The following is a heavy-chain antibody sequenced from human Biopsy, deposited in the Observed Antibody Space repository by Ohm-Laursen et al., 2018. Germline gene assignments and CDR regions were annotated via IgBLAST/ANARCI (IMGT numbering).Heavy chain of an antibody. CDR3: ARLTGDSSY. D-gene: IGHD7-27*01. J-gene: IGHJ4*02. Sequence: SVTLSFTCTVSGGSIKSYYWIWIRQSPGKGREWIGFIYYTGHTNYNPSLKSRTTISVDTSKNQFSLKVISVTAADTAVYYCARLTGDSSYWGQGILVTVSS. CDR2: IYYTGHT. CDR1: GGSIKSYY. V-gene: IGHV4-59*01.